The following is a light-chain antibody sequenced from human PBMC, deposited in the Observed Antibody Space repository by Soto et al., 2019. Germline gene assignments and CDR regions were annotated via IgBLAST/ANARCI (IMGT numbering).Light chain of an antibody. CDR1: QSVSSY. J-gene: IGKJ1*01. CDR3: QRYGTSTT. Sequence: EIVLTQSPATLSLSQGERATLSCRASQSVSSYLAWYQQKPGQAPRLLIYDASNRATGIPARFSGSGSGTDFTLTISRLEPEDFAVYYCQRYGTSTTFGQGTKVDIK. CDR2: DAS. V-gene: IGKV3-11*01.